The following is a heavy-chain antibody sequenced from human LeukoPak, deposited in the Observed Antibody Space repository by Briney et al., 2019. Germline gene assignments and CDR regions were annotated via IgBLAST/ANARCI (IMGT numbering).Heavy chain of an antibody. J-gene: IGHJ4*02. V-gene: IGHV3-11*01. Sequence: GGSLRLSCAASGFTFSDYYMSWIRQAPGKGLEWVSYISSSGSTINYADSVKGRFTISRDNAKKSLYLQMNSLRAEDTAVYYCARMYYDSSGHVGYWGQGTLVTVSS. CDR3: ARMYYDSSGHVGY. CDR2: ISSSGSTI. D-gene: IGHD3-22*01. CDR1: GFTFSDYY.